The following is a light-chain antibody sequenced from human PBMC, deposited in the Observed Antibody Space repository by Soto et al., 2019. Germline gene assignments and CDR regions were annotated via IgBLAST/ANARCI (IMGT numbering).Light chain of an antibody. V-gene: IGKV3-20*01. Sequence: EIVLPQSPGTLSLSQGERATLSCRASHSISTTNLAWYQQKPGRAPRLLIYGASSRATGIPDRFSGSGSGTDFSLTISRLEPEDFAVYYCQQDGSSPLYTFGKRTKVEIK. J-gene: IGKJ2*01. CDR1: HSISTTN. CDR2: GAS. CDR3: QQDGSSPLYT.